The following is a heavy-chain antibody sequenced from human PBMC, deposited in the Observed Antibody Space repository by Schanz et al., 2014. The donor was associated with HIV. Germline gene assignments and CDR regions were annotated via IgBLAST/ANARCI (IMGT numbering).Heavy chain of an antibody. CDR3: ARGLVGGGF. D-gene: IGHD1-26*01. J-gene: IGHJ4*02. CDR2: LSGSGDST. V-gene: IGHV3-NL1*01. CDR1: GFTFSSYA. Sequence: QVQLVESGGGVVKPGRSLRLSCAASGFTFSSYAMHWVRQAPGKGLEWVSALSGSGDSTYYADSVKGRFTISRDNSKNTLYLQMNSLTVDDTAVYYCARGLVGGGFWGQGTLVTVSS.